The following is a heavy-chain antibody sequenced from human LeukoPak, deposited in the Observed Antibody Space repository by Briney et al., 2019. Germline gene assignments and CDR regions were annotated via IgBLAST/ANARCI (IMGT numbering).Heavy chain of an antibody. J-gene: IGHJ5*02. CDR1: GYTFTGYS. D-gene: IGHD6-13*01. Sequence: ASVKVSCKASGYTFTGYSIHWVRQAPGQGLEWMGRVNPSSGGPSYAQTFQGRVTMTRDTSISTDYMELSRVRSDDTAVYYCAREEYSSSWYRTLVYNWFDPWGQGTLVTVSS. V-gene: IGHV1-2*06. CDR2: VNPSSGGP. CDR3: AREEYSSSWYRTLVYNWFDP.